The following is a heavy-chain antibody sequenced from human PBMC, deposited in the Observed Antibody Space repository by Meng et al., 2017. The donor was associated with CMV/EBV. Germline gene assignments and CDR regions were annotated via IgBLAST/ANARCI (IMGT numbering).Heavy chain of an antibody. V-gene: IGHV3-66*02. CDR2: IYSGGRS. CDR1: GFTFSIYW. Sequence: GESLKISCAASGFTFSIYWMTWVRQAPGKGLEWVSVIYSGGRSYYADFAQGRFTISRDTSKNTLYLQMNSLRPEDTAVYYCARDIAAAAGSVSWGPRTVVTVSS. CDR3: ARDIAAAAGSVS. D-gene: IGHD6-13*01. J-gene: IGHJ5*02.